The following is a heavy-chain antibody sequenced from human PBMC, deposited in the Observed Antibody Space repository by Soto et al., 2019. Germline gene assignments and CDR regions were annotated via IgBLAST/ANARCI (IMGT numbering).Heavy chain of an antibody. V-gene: IGHV2-5*02. D-gene: IGHD1-1*01. CDR2: IFWDDDK. CDR3: AHLAWKEMWPRAPVVN. CDR1: GFSLSTSGVG. Sequence: SGPTLVNPTQTLTLTCTFSGFSLSTSGVGVGWIRQPPGKALEWLGIIFWDDDKRYRPSLKRRVTITKDTSKNQLVLTMTSMDPVDTATYYCAHLAWKEMWPRAPVVNWGQGAPVTVSS. J-gene: IGHJ4*02.